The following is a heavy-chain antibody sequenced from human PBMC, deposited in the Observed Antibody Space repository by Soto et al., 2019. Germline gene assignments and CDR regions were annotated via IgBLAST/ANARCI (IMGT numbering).Heavy chain of an antibody. Sequence: GGSLRLSCSASGFTFSSYAMHWVRQAPGKGLEYVSAISYNGGSTYYADSVKGRFTISRDNSKNTLYLQMSSLRAEDTAVYYCVKDRYCSGGSCYRGLDYWGQGTLVTVSS. CDR2: ISYNGGST. J-gene: IGHJ4*02. D-gene: IGHD2-15*01. CDR3: VKDRYCSGGSCYRGLDY. CDR1: GFTFSSYA. V-gene: IGHV3-64D*06.